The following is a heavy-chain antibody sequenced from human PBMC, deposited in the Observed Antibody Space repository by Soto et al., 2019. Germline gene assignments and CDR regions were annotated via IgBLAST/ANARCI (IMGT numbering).Heavy chain of an antibody. CDR2: INPNSGGT. D-gene: IGHD3-3*01. Sequence: DSVKVSFKASGYTFTGYYMHWVRQAPGQGLEWMGWINPNSGGTNYAQKFQGRVTMTRDTSISTAYMELSRLRSDDTAVYYCARDFGEFWSGYHLNWFDPWGQGTLVTVSS. V-gene: IGHV1-2*02. J-gene: IGHJ5*02. CDR3: ARDFGEFWSGYHLNWFDP. CDR1: GYTFTGYY.